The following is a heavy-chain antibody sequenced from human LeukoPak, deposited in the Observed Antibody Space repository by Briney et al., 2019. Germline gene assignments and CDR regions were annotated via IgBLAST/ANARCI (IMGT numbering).Heavy chain of an antibody. Sequence: SETLSLTCAVSGYSISSGYYWGWIRQPPGKGLEWIGSIYHSGSPYYNPSLKSRVTISVDTSKNQFSLKLSSVTAADTAVYYCARLGYYDILTGYSPGAFDIWGQGTMVTVSS. V-gene: IGHV4-38-2*01. CDR1: GYSISSGYY. CDR3: ARLGYYDILTGYSPGAFDI. D-gene: IGHD3-9*01. J-gene: IGHJ3*02. CDR2: IYHSGSP.